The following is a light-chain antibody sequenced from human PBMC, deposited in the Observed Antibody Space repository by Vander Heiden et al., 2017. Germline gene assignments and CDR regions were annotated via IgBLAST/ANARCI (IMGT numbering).Light chain of an antibody. CDR2: LEGSGSY. J-gene: IGLJ3*02. CDR1: SGHSSYI. Sequence: QPVLTHSSSASASLGSSVKLTCTLSSGHSSYIIAWHQQQPGKAPRYLMKLEGSGSYNKGSGVPDRFSGSSSGADRYLTISNLQSEDEADYYCETWDSPYWVFGGGTKLTVL. V-gene: IGLV4-60*03. CDR3: ETWDSPYWV.